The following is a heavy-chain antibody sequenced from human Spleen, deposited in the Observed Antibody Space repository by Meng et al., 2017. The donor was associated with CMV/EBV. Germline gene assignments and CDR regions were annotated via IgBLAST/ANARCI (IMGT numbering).Heavy chain of an antibody. CDR2: IYSDIGST. V-gene: IGHV3-23*03. CDR3: AKDDYGGSTFDY. D-gene: IGHD4-23*01. Sequence: SCAASGFTFSDYGMSWVRQAPGKGLEWVSLIYSDIGSTSYAESVKGRFTISRDNFQNTLYLQMNSLRADDTAIYYCAKDDYGGSTFDYRGQGTLVTVSS. J-gene: IGHJ4*02. CDR1: GFTFSDYG.